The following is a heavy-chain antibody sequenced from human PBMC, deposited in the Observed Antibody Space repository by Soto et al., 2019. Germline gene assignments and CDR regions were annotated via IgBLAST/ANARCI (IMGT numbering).Heavy chain of an antibody. CDR1: GGTFSSYA. Sequence: SVKVSCKASGGTFSSYAIGWVRQAPGQGLEWMGGIIPIFGTANYAQKFQGRVTITADESTSTAYMELSSLRSEDTAVYYCASQPLGYCSGGSCYPDWYFDLWGRGTLVTVSS. CDR2: IIPIFGTA. CDR3: ASQPLGYCSGGSCYPDWYFDL. D-gene: IGHD2-15*01. J-gene: IGHJ2*01. V-gene: IGHV1-69*13.